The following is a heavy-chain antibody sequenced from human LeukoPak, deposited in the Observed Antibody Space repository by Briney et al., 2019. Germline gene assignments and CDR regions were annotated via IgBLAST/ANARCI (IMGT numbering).Heavy chain of an antibody. J-gene: IGHJ6*02. D-gene: IGHD3-22*01. CDR1: GFTFSGNW. V-gene: IGHV3-74*03. CDR3: AKVPSGFYYYGMDV. Sequence: PGGSLRLSCVASGFTFSGNWMNWVRQAPGKGLVWVSRISGDGSDITYADSVKGRFTISRDNARNTLYLQMNSLRVEDTAVYYCAKVPSGFYYYGMDVWGQGTTVTVSS. CDR2: ISGDGSDI.